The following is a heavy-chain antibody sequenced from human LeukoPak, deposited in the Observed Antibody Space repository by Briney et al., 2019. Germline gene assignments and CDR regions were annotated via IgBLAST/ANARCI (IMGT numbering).Heavy chain of an antibody. Sequence: ASETLSLTCTVSGGPISSGGYYWSWIRQHPGKGLEWIGYIYYSGSTYYNPSLKSRVTISVDTSKNQFSLKLSSVTAADTAVYYCARHREGAFDIWGPGTMVTVSS. V-gene: IGHV4-31*03. CDR3: ARHREGAFDI. CDR1: GGPISSGGYY. CDR2: IYYSGST. J-gene: IGHJ3*02.